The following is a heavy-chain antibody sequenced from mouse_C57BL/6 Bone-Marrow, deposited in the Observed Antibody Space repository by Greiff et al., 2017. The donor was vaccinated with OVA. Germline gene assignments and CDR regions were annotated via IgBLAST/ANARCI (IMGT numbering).Heavy chain of an antibody. Sequence: EVQLQQSGPELVKPGASVKISCKASGYTFTDYYMNWVKQSHGKSLEWIGDINPNNGGTSYNQKIKGKATLTVDKSSSTAYMELRSLTSEDSAVYYCAYGLRPCAYWGQGTLVTVSA. CDR2: INPNNGGT. D-gene: IGHD1-1*01. CDR1: GYTFTDYY. V-gene: IGHV1-26*01. CDR3: AYGLRPCAY. J-gene: IGHJ3*01.